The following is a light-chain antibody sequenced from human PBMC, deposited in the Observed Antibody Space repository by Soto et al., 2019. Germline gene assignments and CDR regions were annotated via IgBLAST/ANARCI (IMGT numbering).Light chain of an antibody. J-gene: IGLJ3*02. CDR3: GTWDSGLTARV. Sequence: QSVLTQPPSVSAAPGQRVTISCSGSASNVGTHFVSWYQHLPGAAPKLLIYDNDERPSEIPDRFSGSKSDTSATLTITGLQTGDEADYYCGTWDSGLTARVFGGGTKLTVL. CDR2: DND. CDR1: ASNVGTHF. V-gene: IGLV1-51*01.